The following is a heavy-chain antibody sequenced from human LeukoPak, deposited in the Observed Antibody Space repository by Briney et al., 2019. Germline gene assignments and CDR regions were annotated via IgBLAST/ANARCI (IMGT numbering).Heavy chain of an antibody. V-gene: IGHV4-39*01. CDR2: IYYSGST. CDR1: GGSISSSSYY. Sequence: NASETLSLTCTVSGGSISSSSYYWGWIRQPPGKGLEWIGSIYYSGSTYCNPSLKSRVTISVDTSKNQFSLKLSSVTAADTAVYYCARHNYYGSGSYRFGFDPWGQGTLVTVSS. CDR3: ARHNYYGSGSYRFGFDP. J-gene: IGHJ5*02. D-gene: IGHD3-10*01.